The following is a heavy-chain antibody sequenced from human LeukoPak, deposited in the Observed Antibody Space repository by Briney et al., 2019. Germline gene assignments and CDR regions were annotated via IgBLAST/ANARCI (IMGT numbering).Heavy chain of an antibody. CDR2: TYYRFKRFN. J-gene: IGHJ4*02. Sequence: PSQTLSLTCAISGDSVSGNSVAWTWIRLSPARGLEWLGRTYYRFKRFNDSPLFLNSRITIDPDTSKNQFSLHLRSVTPEDTAVYYCVRVSGDNLFDHWGQGTLVTVSS. CDR3: VRVSGDNLFDH. D-gene: IGHD4-17*01. V-gene: IGHV6-1*01. CDR1: GDSVSGNSVA.